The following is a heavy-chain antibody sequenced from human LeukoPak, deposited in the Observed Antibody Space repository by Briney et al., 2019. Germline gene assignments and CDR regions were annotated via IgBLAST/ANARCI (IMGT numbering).Heavy chain of an antibody. D-gene: IGHD6-13*01. CDR2: IIPILGIA. J-gene: IGHJ4*02. CDR1: GGTFSSYA. CDR3: ARYSSSWYFDY. V-gene: IGHV1-69*04. Sequence: SVKVSCKASGGTFSSYAISWVRQAPGQGLEWMGRIIPILGIANYAQKFQGRVTITADKSTSTAYMELSSLRSEDTAVYYCARYSSSWYFDYWGQGTLVTVSP.